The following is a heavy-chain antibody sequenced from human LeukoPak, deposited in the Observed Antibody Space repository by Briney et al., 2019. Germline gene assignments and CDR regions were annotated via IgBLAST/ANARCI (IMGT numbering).Heavy chain of an antibody. J-gene: IGHJ5*02. V-gene: IGHV3-11*01. CDR2: ISSSGSTI. CDR1: GFTFSDYY. CDR3: ARKYDDFRSGYKGENWFDP. Sequence: GGSLRLSCAASGFTFSDYYMSWIRQAPGKGLEWVSYISSSGSTIYYADSVRGRFTISRDNAKNSLYLQMNSLRAEDTAVYYCARKYDDFRSGYKGENWFDPWGQGTLVTVSS. D-gene: IGHD3-3*01.